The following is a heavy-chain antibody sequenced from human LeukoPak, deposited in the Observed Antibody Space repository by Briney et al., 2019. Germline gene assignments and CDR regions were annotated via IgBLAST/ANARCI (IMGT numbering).Heavy chain of an antibody. D-gene: IGHD3-3*01. Sequence: PSETLSLTCTVSGGSISSYYWSWIRQPPGKGLEWIGYIYYSGSTYYNPSLKSRVTISVDTSKNQFSLKLSSVTAADTAVYYCARHRGNFLPTPNWFDPWGQGTLVTVSS. V-gene: IGHV4-59*08. J-gene: IGHJ5*02. CDR1: GGSISSYY. CDR2: IYYSGST. CDR3: ARHRGNFLPTPNWFDP.